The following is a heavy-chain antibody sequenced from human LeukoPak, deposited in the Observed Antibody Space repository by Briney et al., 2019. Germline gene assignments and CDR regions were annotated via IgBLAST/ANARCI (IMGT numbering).Heavy chain of an antibody. V-gene: IGHV1-69*04. J-gene: IGHJ4*02. Sequence: SVKVSCKASGGTFSSYAISWVRQAPGQGLEWMGRIIPILGIANYAQKFQGRVTITADKSTSTAYMELSSLRSEDTAVYYCARDRIALAEDIVVVVAATELDYWGQGTLVTVSS. D-gene: IGHD2-15*01. CDR2: IIPILGIA. CDR1: GGTFSSYA. CDR3: ARDRIALAEDIVVVVAATELDY.